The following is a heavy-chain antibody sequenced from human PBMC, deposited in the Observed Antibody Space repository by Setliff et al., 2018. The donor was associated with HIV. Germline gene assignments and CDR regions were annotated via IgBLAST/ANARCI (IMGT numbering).Heavy chain of an antibody. V-gene: IGHV4-38-2*02. CDR1: GYSISSGFY. D-gene: IGHD3-22*01. J-gene: IGHJ5*02. CDR3: ASRVYYYDSNNFLREEGFDP. Sequence: PSETLSLTCTVSGYSISSGFYWGWIRQSPGRGLEWIGEVNHKGVANYSPSLMRRATISADTSKNQFSLNLTSVTAADTAVYYCASRVYYYDSNNFLREEGFDPWGQGTLVTVSS. CDR2: VNHKGVA.